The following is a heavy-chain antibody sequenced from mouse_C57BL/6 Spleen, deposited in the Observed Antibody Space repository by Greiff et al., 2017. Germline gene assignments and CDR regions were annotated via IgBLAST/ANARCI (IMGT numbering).Heavy chain of an antibody. D-gene: IGHD1-1*01. CDR2: ISSGSSTI. V-gene: IGHV5-17*01. CDR3: ARNHYGSSYYYAMDY. J-gene: IGHJ4*01. Sequence: EVKVEESGGGLVKPGGSLKLSCAASGFTFSDYGMHWVRQAPEKGLEWVAYISSGSSTIYYADTVKGRFTISRDNAKNTLFLQMTSLRSEDTAMYYCARNHYGSSYYYAMDYWGQGTSVTVSS. CDR1: GFTFSDYG.